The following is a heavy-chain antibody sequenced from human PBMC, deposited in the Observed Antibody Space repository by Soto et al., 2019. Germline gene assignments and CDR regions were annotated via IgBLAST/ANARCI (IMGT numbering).Heavy chain of an antibody. J-gene: IGHJ4*02. V-gene: IGHV3-30*18. Sequence: GGSLRLSCAASGFTFSSYGMHWVRQAPGKGLEWVAVISYDGSNKYYADSVKGRFTISRDNSKNTLYLQMNSLRAEDTAVYYCAKDKYYDSSRSNGFDYWGQGTLVTVSS. CDR3: AKDKYYDSSRSNGFDY. CDR2: ISYDGSNK. D-gene: IGHD3-22*01. CDR1: GFTFSSYG.